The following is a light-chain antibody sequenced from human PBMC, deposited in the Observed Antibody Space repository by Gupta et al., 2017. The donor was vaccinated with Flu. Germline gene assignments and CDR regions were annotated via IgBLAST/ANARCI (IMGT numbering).Light chain of an antibody. J-gene: IGKJ1*01. Sequence: EIVLTQSPGTLSLSPGQRATLSCRASQSVSSSYLAWYQQKPGQGPRLLIYRASSRAPGIPDRFSGSGSGTDFTLTISRLEPEDFAVYSCQQDGYSPWTFGQGTKVEIK. CDR1: QSVSSSY. CDR2: RAS. V-gene: IGKV3-20*01. CDR3: QQDGYSPWT.